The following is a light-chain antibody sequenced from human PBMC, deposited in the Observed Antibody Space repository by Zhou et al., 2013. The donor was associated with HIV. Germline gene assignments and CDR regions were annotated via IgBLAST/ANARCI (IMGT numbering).Light chain of an antibody. CDR2: GTS. CDR3: QQYASSPRT. Sequence: EVVLTQSPGTLSLSPGERATLSCRASQTVRIAYLAWYQQKPGQAPRLVMYGTSSRATGIPDRFSGSGSGTDFTLTISRLEPEDFAVYSCQQYASSPRTFGQGTKVEIK. CDR1: QTVRIAY. V-gene: IGKV3-20*01. J-gene: IGKJ1*01.